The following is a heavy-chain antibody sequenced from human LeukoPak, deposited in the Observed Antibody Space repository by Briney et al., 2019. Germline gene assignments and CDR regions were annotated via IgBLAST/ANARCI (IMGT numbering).Heavy chain of an antibody. V-gene: IGHV3-21*01. CDR3: ARDGVFSPLYYYYGMDV. CDR2: ISSSSSYI. Sequence: GGSLRLSCAVSGFTFSSYSMNWVRQAPGKGLEWVSSISSSSSYIYYADSVKGRFTISRDNAKNSLYLQMNSLRAEDTAVYYCARDGVFSPLYYYYGMDVWGQGTTVTVSS. CDR1: GFTFSSYS. D-gene: IGHD3-16*01. J-gene: IGHJ6*02.